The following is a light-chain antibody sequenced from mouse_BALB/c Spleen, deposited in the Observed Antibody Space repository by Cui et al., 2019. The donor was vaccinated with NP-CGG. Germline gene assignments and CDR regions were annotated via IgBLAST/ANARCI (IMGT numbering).Light chain of an antibody. CDR3: ALWYSAHRV. Sequence: QAVVAPVSALITSPDQHSTLTCRSSSGAVTTSKLANCLQENPTPLFTGLLGSINTRVPGVPARFSGALIVDRSALTTTEAQTEEEAKYFCALWYSAHRVFGGGTKLTVL. CDR2: SIN. J-gene: IGLJ1*01. V-gene: IGLV1*01. CDR1: SGAVTTSKL.